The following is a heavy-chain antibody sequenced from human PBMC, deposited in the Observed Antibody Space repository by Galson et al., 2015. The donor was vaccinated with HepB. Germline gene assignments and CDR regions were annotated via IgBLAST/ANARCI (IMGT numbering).Heavy chain of an antibody. CDR2: IRSKAYGGTT. Sequence: SLRLSCAASGFTFGDYAMSWFRQAPGKGLEWVGFIRSKAYGGTTEYAASVKGRFTISRDDSKSIAYLQMNSLKTEDTAVYYCTRDGYYYDSSGYYRRGDAFDIWGQGTMVTVSS. V-gene: IGHV3-49*03. CDR1: GFTFGDYA. D-gene: IGHD3-22*01. J-gene: IGHJ3*02. CDR3: TRDGYYYDSSGYYRRGDAFDI.